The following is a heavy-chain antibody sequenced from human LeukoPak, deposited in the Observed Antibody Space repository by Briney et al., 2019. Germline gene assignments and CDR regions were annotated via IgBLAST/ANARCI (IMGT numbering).Heavy chain of an antibody. CDR3: ARYFLGYYTPEY. CDR2: IYHSGST. V-gene: IGHV4-4*02. CDR1: GGSISSSNW. D-gene: IGHD3-3*01. Sequence: PSGTLSLTCAVSGGSISSSNWWSWVRQPPGKGLEWIGEIYHSGSTNYNPSLESRVTMSVDKSKNLFSLKLTSVTAADTAVYYCARYFLGYYTPEYWGQGTLVTVSS. J-gene: IGHJ4*02.